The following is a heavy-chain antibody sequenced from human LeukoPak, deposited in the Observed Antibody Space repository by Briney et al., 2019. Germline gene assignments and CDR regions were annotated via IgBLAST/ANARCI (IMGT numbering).Heavy chain of an antibody. CDR3: AREAQHQLLGFDY. J-gene: IGHJ4*02. CDR1: GFTVSSNY. V-gene: IGHV3-66*02. CDR2: IYSGGST. D-gene: IGHD2-2*01. Sequence: GGSLRLSCAASGFTVSSNYMSWVRQAPGKGLECVSVIYSGGSTYYADSVKGRFTISRDNSKNTLYLQMNSLRAEDTAVYYCAREAQHQLLGFDYWGQGTLVTVSS.